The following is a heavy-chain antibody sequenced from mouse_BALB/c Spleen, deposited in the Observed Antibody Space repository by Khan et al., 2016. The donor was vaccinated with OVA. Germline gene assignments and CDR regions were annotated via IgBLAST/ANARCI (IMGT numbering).Heavy chain of an antibody. D-gene: IGHD1-1*01. V-gene: IGHV7-3*02. Sequence: EVELVESGGGLVQPGGSLRLSCATSGFTFTDYYMSWVRQPPGKALEWLGFIRNKANGYTTEYSASVKGRFTISRVNSKSIVYLQMNTQRAEDSATYFCVRETVVDIYWYLDVWGAGTTVTVSS. CDR2: IRNKANGYTT. CDR1: GFTFTDYY. J-gene: IGHJ1*01. CDR3: VRETVVDIYWYLDV.